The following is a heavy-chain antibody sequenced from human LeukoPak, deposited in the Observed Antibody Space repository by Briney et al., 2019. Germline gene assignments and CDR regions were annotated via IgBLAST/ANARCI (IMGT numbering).Heavy chain of an antibody. CDR1: GFTFSSYW. Sequence: GGSLRLSCAASGFTFSSYWMHWVRQAPRKGLVWVSRINSDGSSTSYADSVKGRFTISRDNAKSTLYLQMNSLRAEDTAVYYCARAYGSGSYYNGLDYWGQGTLVTVSS. D-gene: IGHD3-10*01. CDR2: INSDGSST. J-gene: IGHJ4*02. V-gene: IGHV3-74*01. CDR3: ARAYGSGSYYNGLDY.